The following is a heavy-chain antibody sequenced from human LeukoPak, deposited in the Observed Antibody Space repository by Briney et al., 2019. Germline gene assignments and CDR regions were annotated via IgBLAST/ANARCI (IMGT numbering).Heavy chain of an antibody. J-gene: IGHJ4*02. D-gene: IGHD3-3*01. CDR3: ARGDFWSGYPYYFDY. CDR2: INHSGST. Sequence: SETLSLTCAVYGGSFSGYYWSWIRQPPGKGLEWIGEINHSGSTNYNPSLKSRVTISVDTSKNQFSLKLSSVTAADTAVYYCARGDFWSGYPYYFDYWGQGTLLTVSS. V-gene: IGHV4-34*01. CDR1: GGSFSGYY.